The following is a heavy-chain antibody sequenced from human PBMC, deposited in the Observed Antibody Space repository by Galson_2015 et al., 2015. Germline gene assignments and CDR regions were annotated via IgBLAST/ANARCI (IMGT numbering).Heavy chain of an antibody. CDR3: AKDEATTVTLPDFDY. CDR2: ISYDGSNK. CDR1: GFTFSSYG. Sequence: SLRLSCAASGFTFSSYGMHWVRQAPGEGLEWVAVISYDGSNKYYADSVKGRFTISRDNSKNTLYLQMNSLRAEDTAVYYCAKDEATTVTLPDFDYWGQGTLVTVSS. D-gene: IGHD4-17*01. V-gene: IGHV3-30*18. J-gene: IGHJ4*02.